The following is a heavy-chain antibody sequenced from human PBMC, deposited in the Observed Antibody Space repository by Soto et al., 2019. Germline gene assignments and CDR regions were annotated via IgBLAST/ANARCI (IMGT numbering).Heavy chain of an antibody. CDR1: GFTFSSYG. D-gene: IGHD1-7*01. J-gene: IGHJ5*02. CDR3: ARDKAAGTTSLFDP. Sequence: SLRLSCAASGFTFSSYGMHWVRQAPGKGLEWVAVTWYDGSNKYYADSVKGRFTISRDNSKSTLYLQMNSLRVEDTAVYYCARDKAAGTTSLFDPWGQGTLVTVSS. V-gene: IGHV3-33*01. CDR2: TWYDGSNK.